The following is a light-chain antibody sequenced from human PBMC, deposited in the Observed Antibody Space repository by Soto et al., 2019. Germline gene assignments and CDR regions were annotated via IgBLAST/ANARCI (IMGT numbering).Light chain of an antibody. V-gene: IGLV1-44*01. CDR3: QSYDSSLSGWGV. Sequence: QSVLTQPPSASGTPGQRVTISCSGSSSNIGSNTVNWYQQLPGTAPKLLIYSNNQRPSGVPDRFSGSKSGTSASLAITGLQAEDEADYYCQSYDSSLSGWGVFGGGTKLTVL. J-gene: IGLJ2*01. CDR1: SSNIGSNT. CDR2: SNN.